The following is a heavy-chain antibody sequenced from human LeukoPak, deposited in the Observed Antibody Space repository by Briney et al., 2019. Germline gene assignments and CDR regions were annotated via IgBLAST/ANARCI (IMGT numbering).Heavy chain of an antibody. Sequence: GGSLRLSCAASGFTFSSYGMHWVRQAPGKGLEWVAVIWYGGSNKYYADSVKGRFTISRDNSKNTLYLQMNSLRAEDTAVYYCAKDWGRSSGYFDYWGQGTLVTVSS. CDR2: IWYGGSNK. V-gene: IGHV3-30*02. J-gene: IGHJ4*02. D-gene: IGHD6-6*01. CDR1: GFTFSSYG. CDR3: AKDWGRSSGYFDY.